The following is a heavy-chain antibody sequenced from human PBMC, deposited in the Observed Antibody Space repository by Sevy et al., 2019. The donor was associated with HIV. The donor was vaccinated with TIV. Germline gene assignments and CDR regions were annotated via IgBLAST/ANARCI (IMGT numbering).Heavy chain of an antibody. D-gene: IGHD2-15*01. Sequence: GESLKISCKGSGYSFTSYWIGWVRQMPGKGLEWIGIIYPGDSDTRYSPSFQGQVTISADKSISTAYLQWSSLKASDTAMYYCAVSKGDCSGGSCYSGDAFDIWGQGTMVTVSS. CDR3: AVSKGDCSGGSCYSGDAFDI. CDR2: IYPGDSDT. J-gene: IGHJ3*02. V-gene: IGHV5-51*01. CDR1: GYSFTSYW.